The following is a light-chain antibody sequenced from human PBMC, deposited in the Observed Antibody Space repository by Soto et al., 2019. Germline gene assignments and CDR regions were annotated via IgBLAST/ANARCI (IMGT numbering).Light chain of an antibody. V-gene: IGKV1-6*01. CDR3: LQYYTYPYT. Sequence: AIQMTQSPSSLSASVGDRVTITCRASQAIRNDLGWYQQKPGKAPKLLIYAVSFLQSGVPSRFSGSGSGTDFTLTISSLQPEDFATYYCLQYYTYPYTFGQGTKLEIK. J-gene: IGKJ2*01. CDR2: AVS. CDR1: QAIRND.